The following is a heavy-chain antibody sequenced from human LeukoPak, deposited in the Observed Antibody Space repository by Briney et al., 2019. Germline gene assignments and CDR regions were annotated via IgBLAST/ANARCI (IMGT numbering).Heavy chain of an antibody. Sequence: SVKVSCKASGGTFSSYTISWVRQAPGQGLEWMGRIIPILGIANYAQKFQGRVTITADKSTSTAYLELSSLRSEDTAVYYCARDAYCSGGSCYGNNWFDPWGQGTLVTVSS. V-gene: IGHV1-69*04. CDR3: ARDAYCSGGSCYGNNWFDP. CDR2: IIPILGIA. CDR1: GGTFSSYT. J-gene: IGHJ5*02. D-gene: IGHD2-15*01.